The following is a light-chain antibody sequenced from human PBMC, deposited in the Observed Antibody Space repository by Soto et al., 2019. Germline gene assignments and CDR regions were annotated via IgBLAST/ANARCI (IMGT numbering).Light chain of an antibody. Sequence: DIQMTQSPSSLSASVGDRVTITCRASQDISNYLAWYQQKPGEVPKLLIYAASTWQKGVQSRFSGGGSGTLFTLTISSLQPDDVATYYRQKYNSAPKTFGRGTRLEIK. V-gene: IGKV1-27*01. CDR2: AAS. J-gene: IGKJ2*01. CDR3: QKYNSAPKT. CDR1: QDISNY.